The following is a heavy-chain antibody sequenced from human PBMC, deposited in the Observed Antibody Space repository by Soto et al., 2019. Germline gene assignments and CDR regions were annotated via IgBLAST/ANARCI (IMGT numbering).Heavy chain of an antibody. CDR2: INHSGST. J-gene: IGHJ6*02. V-gene: IGHV4-34*01. Sequence: SETLSLTCAVYGGSFSGYYWSWIRQPPGKGLEWIGEINHSGSTNYNPSLKSRVTISVDTSKNQFSLKLSSVTAADTAVYYCARVIAAPCGMDVWGQGTTVTVSS. D-gene: IGHD6-6*01. CDR1: GGSFSGYY. CDR3: ARVIAAPCGMDV.